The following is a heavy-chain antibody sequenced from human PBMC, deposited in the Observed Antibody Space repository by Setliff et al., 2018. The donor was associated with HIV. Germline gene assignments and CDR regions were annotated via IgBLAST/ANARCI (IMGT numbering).Heavy chain of an antibody. CDR1: GFTFSSYA. CDR3: ARDSATYGSGSYFRYYFDY. V-gene: IGHV3-30-3*01. D-gene: IGHD3-10*01. CDR2: ISYDGSNK. Sequence: PGGSLRLSCAASGFTFSSYAMHWVRQAPGKGLEWVAVISYDGSNKYYADSVKGRFTISRDNSKNTLYLQMNSLRAEDTAVYYCARDSATYGSGSYFRYYFDYWGQGTLVTVS. J-gene: IGHJ4*02.